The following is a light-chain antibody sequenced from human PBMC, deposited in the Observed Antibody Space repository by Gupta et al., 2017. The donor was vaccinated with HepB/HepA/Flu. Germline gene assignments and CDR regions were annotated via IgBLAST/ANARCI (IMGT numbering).Light chain of an antibody. V-gene: IGKV3-11*01. CDR2: DAS. Sequence: EIVLTQSPATLSLSPGERATLSCRASQSVSSYLAWYQQKPGQAPRLLIYDASNRATGIPARFSGSGSCTAFTLTIISRVPEDYAVYYCRQRSNWPFTFGHGTKVDIK. CDR3: RQRSNWPFT. CDR1: QSVSSY. J-gene: IGKJ3*01.